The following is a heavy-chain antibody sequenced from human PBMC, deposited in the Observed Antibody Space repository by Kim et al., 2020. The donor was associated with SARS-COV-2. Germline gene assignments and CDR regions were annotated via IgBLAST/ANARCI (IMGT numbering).Heavy chain of an antibody. J-gene: IGHJ6*02. V-gene: IGHV4-61*01. D-gene: IGHD6-13*01. CDR2: IYYSGST. CDR3: AREVAVAAAGGKDGMDV. Sequence: SETLSLTCTVSGGSVSSGSYYWSWIRQPPGKGLGWIGYIYYSGSTNYNPSLKSRVTISVDTSKNQFSLKLSSVTAADTAVYYCAREVAVAAAGGKDGMDVWGQGTTVTVSS. CDR1: GGSVSSGSYY.